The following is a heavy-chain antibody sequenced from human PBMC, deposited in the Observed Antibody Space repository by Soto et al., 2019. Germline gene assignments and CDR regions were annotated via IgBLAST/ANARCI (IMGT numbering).Heavy chain of an antibody. Sequence: SSETLSLTCAVYGGSFSGYYWSWIRQPPGKGLEWIGEINHSGSTNYNPSLKSRVTISVDTSKNQFSLKLSSVTAADTAVYYCARGDYSNWYYYYGMDVWGQGTTVTVSS. D-gene: IGHD4-4*01. CDR3: ARGDYSNWYYYYGMDV. V-gene: IGHV4-34*01. CDR1: GGSFSGYY. CDR2: INHSGST. J-gene: IGHJ6*02.